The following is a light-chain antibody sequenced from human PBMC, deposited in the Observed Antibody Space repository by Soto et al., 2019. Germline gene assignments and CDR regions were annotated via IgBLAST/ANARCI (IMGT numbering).Light chain of an antibody. CDR1: TSNIGSNY. Sequence: QSALTQPPSASGTPGQGVTISCSGSTSNIGSNYVYWYQQLPGTAPKLLIYRNNQRPSGVPDRFSGSKSGTSASLAISGLRSDDEADYFSATWDDSLNGFYVFGTGTKVTVL. V-gene: IGLV1-47*01. CDR2: RNN. CDR3: ATWDDSLNGFYV. J-gene: IGLJ1*01.